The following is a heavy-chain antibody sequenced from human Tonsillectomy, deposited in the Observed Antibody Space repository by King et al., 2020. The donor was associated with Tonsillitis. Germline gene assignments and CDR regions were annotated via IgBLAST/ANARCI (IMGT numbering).Heavy chain of an antibody. V-gene: IGHV1-3*01. CDR3: ARDFYDFWSGYYMGYYYYMDV. D-gene: IGHD3-3*01. J-gene: IGHJ6*03. CDR1: GYTFTSYA. Sequence: QLVQSGAEVKKPGASVKVSCKASGYTFTSYAMHWVRQAPGQRLEWMGWINAGNGNTKYSQKFQGRVTITRDTSASTAYMELSSLRSEDTAVYYCARDFYDFWSGYYMGYYYYMDVWGEGTTVTVSS. CDR2: INAGNGNT.